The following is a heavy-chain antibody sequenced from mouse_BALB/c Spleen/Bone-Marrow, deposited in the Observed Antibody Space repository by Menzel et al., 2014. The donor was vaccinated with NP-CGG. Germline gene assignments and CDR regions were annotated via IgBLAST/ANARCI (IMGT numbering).Heavy chain of an antibody. V-gene: IGHV5-12-2*01. J-gene: IGHJ3*01. CDR2: ISNGGGST. D-gene: IGHD4-1*01. Sequence: EVQLVESGGGLVQPGGSLKLSCAASGFTFSSYTMSWVRQTPEKRLEWVAYISNGGGSTYYPDTVKGRFTISRDNAKNTMCLQMSSLKSDDTAMYYCAAGAFAYWGQGTLVTVSA. CDR1: GFTFSSYT. CDR3: AAGAFAY.